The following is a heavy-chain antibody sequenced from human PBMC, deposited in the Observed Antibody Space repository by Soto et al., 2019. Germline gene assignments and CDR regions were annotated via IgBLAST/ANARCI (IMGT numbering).Heavy chain of an antibody. V-gene: IGHV4-34*01. D-gene: IGHD2-2*01. CDR1: GGSFSGYY. Sequence: LSLTCAVYGGSFSGYYWSWIRQPPGKGLEWIGEINHSGSTNYNPSLKSRVTISVDTSKNQFSLKLSSVTAADTAVYYCARGIVVVPAAISGGYYYGMDVWGQGTTVTVSS. CDR2: INHSGST. J-gene: IGHJ6*02. CDR3: ARGIVVVPAAISGGYYYGMDV.